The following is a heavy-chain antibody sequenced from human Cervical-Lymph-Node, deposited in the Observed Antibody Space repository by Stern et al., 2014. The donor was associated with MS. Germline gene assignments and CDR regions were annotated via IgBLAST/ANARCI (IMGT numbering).Heavy chain of an antibody. CDR2: INSNSGGK. CDR1: GYTFTDFY. V-gene: IGHV1-2*02. J-gene: IGHJ6*02. CDR3: ARGPNDHIGHYYQYGMDV. D-gene: IGHD1-1*01. Sequence: QVQLVESGAEVKKPGASVKVSCEASGYTFTDFYIHWVRQAPGEGLEWMGRINSNSGGKGYAQRFQGRVTMTRDTSISTAYMELSSLRYDDTAVYYCARGPNDHIGHYYQYGMDVWGQGTTVTVSS.